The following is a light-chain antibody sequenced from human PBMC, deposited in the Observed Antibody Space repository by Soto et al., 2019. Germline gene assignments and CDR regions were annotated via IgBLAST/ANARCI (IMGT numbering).Light chain of an antibody. V-gene: IGKV3-20*01. J-gene: IGKJ1*01. CDR1: QSVSSN. Sequence: EIVLTQSPGTLSLSPGERATLSCRASQSVSSNLAWYQQKAGQAPRLLIYGASRRATGIPDRFSGSGSGTDFTLTISRLEPEDFAVYYCQQYVSSPWAFGQGTKVDIK. CDR2: GAS. CDR3: QQYVSSPWA.